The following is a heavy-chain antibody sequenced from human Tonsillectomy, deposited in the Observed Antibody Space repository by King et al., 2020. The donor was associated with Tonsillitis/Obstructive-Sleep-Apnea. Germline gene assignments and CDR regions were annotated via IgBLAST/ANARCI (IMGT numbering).Heavy chain of an antibody. V-gene: IGHV1-8*01. D-gene: IGHD1-26*01. CDR2: MNPNSGNT. CDR1: GYTFTSYD. CDR3: ARAAVGSFTTRREFDY. J-gene: IGHJ4*02. Sequence: QLVQSGAEVKKPGASVKVSCKASGYTFTSYDINWVRQATGQGLEWMGWMNPNSGNTGYAQKFQGRVTMTRNTSISTAYMELNSLRSEDTAVYYCARAAVGSFTTRREFDYWGQGTLVTVSS.